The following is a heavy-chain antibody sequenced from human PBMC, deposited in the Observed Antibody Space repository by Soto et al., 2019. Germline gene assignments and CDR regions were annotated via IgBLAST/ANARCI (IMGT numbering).Heavy chain of an antibody. CDR3: ARSLTVGGGDRYDSYGMDV. V-gene: IGHV1-3*01. CDR1: GYTFTIYA. D-gene: IGHD3-16*01. Sequence: ASVKVSCKASGYTFTIYAVHWVRQAPGQRLEWMGWINAGNGNTKYSQKFQGRVTITRDTSARTAYMELSSLRSEDPAVYYCARSLTVGGGDRYDSYGMDVWGQGTAVTVSS. CDR2: INAGNGNT. J-gene: IGHJ6*02.